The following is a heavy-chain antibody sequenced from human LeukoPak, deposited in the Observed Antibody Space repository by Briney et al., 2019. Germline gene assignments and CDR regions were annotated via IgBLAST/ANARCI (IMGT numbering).Heavy chain of an antibody. V-gene: IGHV4-4*07. J-gene: IGHJ4*02. CDR2: IYTSGST. Sequence: SETLSLTCTVSGGSISSYYWSWIRQPAGKGLEWIGRIYTSGSTNYNPSLKSRVTISVDTSKNQFSLKLSSVTAADTAVYYCACALFCSSTSCSYFDYWGQGTLVTVSS. D-gene: IGHD2-2*01. CDR3: ACALFCSSTSCSYFDY. CDR1: GGSISSYY.